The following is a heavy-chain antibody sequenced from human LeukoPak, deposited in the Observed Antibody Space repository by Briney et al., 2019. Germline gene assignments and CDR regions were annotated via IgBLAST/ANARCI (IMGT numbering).Heavy chain of an antibody. Sequence: ASVKVSCKASGYTFTGYYMHWVRQAPGQGLEWMGWINPNSGGTNYAQKFQGRVTMTRDTSISTAYMELRSLRSDDTAVYYCARHGSIAARPLYYFDYWGQGTLVTVSS. D-gene: IGHD6-6*01. CDR1: GYTFTGYY. V-gene: IGHV1-2*02. CDR2: INPNSGGT. CDR3: ARHGSIAARPLYYFDY. J-gene: IGHJ4*02.